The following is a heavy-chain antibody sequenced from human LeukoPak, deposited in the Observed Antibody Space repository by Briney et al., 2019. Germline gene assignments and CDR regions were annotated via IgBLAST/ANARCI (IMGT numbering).Heavy chain of an antibody. CDR3: ARGPGYCSSTSCYVSYYYYYGMDV. J-gene: IGHJ6*04. CDR1: GFTFSSYG. Sequence: GSLRLSCAASGFTFSSYGMHWVRQPPGKGLEWIGEINHSGSTNYNPSLKSRVTISVDTSKNQFSLKLSSVTAADTAVYYCARGPGYCSSTSCYVSYYYYYGMDVWGKGTTVTVSS. D-gene: IGHD2-2*01. CDR2: INHSGST. V-gene: IGHV4-34*01.